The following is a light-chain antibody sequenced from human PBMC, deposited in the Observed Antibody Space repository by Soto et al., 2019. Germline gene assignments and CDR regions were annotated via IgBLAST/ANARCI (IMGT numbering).Light chain of an antibody. V-gene: IGKV3-20*01. CDR2: GAS. CDR3: QQYDFSPYT. Sequence: ETVLTQSPGTLSLSPGERATLSCRASQSVSSGYLAWYQQKPGQAPRLLIYGASIRATGIPDRFSGSVSGADFTLTISRLEPEDFAVYSCQQYDFSPYTFGQGTKLEIK. J-gene: IGKJ2*01. CDR1: QSVSSGY.